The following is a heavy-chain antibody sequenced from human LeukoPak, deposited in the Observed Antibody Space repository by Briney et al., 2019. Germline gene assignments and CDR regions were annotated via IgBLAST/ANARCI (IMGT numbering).Heavy chain of an antibody. CDR1: GSTFSSYE. J-gene: IGHJ4*02. D-gene: IGHD6-19*01. CDR3: ARETGYSSGWPVG. CDR2: ISSSGTTI. V-gene: IGHV3-48*03. Sequence: HPGGSLRLSCAASGSTFSSYEMNWVRQAPGKGLEWVSHISSSGTTIYYADSVKGRFTISRDNAKNSLYLQMNSLRAEDTAVYYCARETGYSSGWPVGWGQGTLVTVSS.